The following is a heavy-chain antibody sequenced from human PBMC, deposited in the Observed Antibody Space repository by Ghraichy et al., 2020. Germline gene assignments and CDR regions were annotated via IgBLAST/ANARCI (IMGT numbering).Heavy chain of an antibody. CDR3: ARMGYDILTGYYGEYFQH. CDR1: GYTFTGYY. Sequence: ASVKVSCKASGYTFTGYYMHWVRQAPGQGLEWMGWINPNSGGTNYAQKFQGRVTMTRDTSISTAYMELSRLRSDDTAVYYCARMGYDILTGYYGEYFQHWGQGTLVTVSS. D-gene: IGHD3-9*01. J-gene: IGHJ1*01. V-gene: IGHV1-2*02. CDR2: INPNSGGT.